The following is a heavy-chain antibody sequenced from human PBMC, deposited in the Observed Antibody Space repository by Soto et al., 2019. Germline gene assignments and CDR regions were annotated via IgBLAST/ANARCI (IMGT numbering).Heavy chain of an antibody. D-gene: IGHD3-3*01. CDR3: ASSGSTIFGVVTPIYYMDV. CDR2: TRNKANSYTT. CDR1: GFTFSDHY. J-gene: IGHJ6*03. V-gene: IGHV3-72*01. Sequence: GGSLRLSCAASGFTFSDHYIDWVRQAPGKGLEWVGRTRNKANSYTTEYAASVKGRFAISRDDSKNSLYLQMNSLKTEDTAVYFCASSGSTIFGVVTPIYYMDVWGRGTTVTVSS.